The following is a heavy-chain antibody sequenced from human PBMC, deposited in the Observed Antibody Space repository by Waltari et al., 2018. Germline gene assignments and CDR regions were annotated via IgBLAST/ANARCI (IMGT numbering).Heavy chain of an antibody. Sequence: EVQLVESGGGLVKPGGSLRLSCAASGFTFSSYSLNWVRQAPGKGLEWVSSISSSSSYIYYADSVKGRFTISRDNAKNSLYLQMNSLRAEDTAVYYCAREIAAAGDAFDIWGQGTMVTVSS. V-gene: IGHV3-21*01. CDR1: GFTFSSYS. J-gene: IGHJ3*02. CDR2: ISSSSSYI. CDR3: AREIAAAGDAFDI. D-gene: IGHD6-13*01.